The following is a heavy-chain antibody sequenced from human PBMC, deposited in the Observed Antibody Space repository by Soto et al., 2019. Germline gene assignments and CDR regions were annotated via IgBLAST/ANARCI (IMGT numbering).Heavy chain of an antibody. CDR1: GFTFSSYG. J-gene: IGHJ4*02. CDR3: AKDPLGILTGYSEFDY. D-gene: IGHD3-9*01. Sequence: GGSLRLSCAASGFTFSSYGMHWVRQAPGKGLEWVAVISYDGSNKYYADSVKGRFTISRDNSKNTLYLQMNSLRAEDTAVYYCAKDPLGILTGYSEFDYWGQGTLVTVSS. CDR2: ISYDGSNK. V-gene: IGHV3-30*18.